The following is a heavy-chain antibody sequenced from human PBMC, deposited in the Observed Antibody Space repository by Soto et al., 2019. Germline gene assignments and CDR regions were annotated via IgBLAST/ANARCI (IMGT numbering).Heavy chain of an antibody. J-gene: IGHJ4*02. V-gene: IGHV4-30-4*01. CDR2: IYYSGST. Sequence: SETLSLTCTVSGGSISSGDYYWSWIRQPPGKGLEWTGYIYYSGSTYYNPSLKSRVTISVDTSKNQFSLKLSTVTAADTAVYYCARDSGVAARPFDYWGQGTLVTVSS. CDR1: GGSISSGDYY. CDR3: ARDSGVAARPFDY. D-gene: IGHD6-6*01.